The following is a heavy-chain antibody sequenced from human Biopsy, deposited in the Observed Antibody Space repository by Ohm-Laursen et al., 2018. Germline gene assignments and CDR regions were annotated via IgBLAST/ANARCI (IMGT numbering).Heavy chain of an antibody. CDR3: ARGSSYGYDFDY. Sequence: TLSLTCTVSGGSVYNFFWSWIRQPPGKGLEWIGNIYYSGGTNFNPSLKSRVTISVDTSKNQFSLKLSSVTAADTAVYFCARGSSYGYDFDYWGQGTLVAVSS. CDR1: GGSVYNFF. D-gene: IGHD5-18*01. J-gene: IGHJ4*02. CDR2: IYYSGGT. V-gene: IGHV4-59*02.